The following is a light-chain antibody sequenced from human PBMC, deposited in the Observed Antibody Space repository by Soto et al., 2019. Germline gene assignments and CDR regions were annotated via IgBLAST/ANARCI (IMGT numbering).Light chain of an antibody. CDR1: SSDVGDYNY. CDR3: SSYAGSSNYV. Sequence: QSVLTQPPSASGSPGQSVTISCTGSSSDVGDYNYVSWYQQHPGKAPQLLIYEVNKRPSGVPDRFSGSKSGNTASLTVSGLQAEDEADYYCSSYAGSSNYVFGTGTKLTVL. J-gene: IGLJ1*01. V-gene: IGLV2-8*01. CDR2: EVN.